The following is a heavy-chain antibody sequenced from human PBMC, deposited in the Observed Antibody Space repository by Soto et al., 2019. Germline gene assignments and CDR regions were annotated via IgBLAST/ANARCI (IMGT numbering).Heavy chain of an antibody. CDR1: GYTFTSYA. Sequence: QVQLVQSGAEVKKPGASVKVSCKASGYTFTSYAMHWVRQAPGQRLEWMGWINAGNGNTKYSQKFQGRVTITRDTSASTDYMELSSLRSEDTAVYYCARGGGVGFGDYTTGGMDVWGQGTTVTVSS. CDR2: INAGNGNT. V-gene: IGHV1-3*01. J-gene: IGHJ6*02. CDR3: ARGGGVGFGDYTTGGMDV. D-gene: IGHD2-8*02.